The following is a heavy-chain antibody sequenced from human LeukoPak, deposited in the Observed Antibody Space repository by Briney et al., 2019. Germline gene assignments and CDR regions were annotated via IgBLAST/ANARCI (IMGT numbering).Heavy chain of an antibody. Sequence: GASVKVSCKASGYTFTGYYMHWVRQAPGQGLEWMGWINPNSGGTNYAQKFQGRVTMTRDTSISTAYMELSRLRSDDTAVYYCARDLLNYYGSGSYRFDPWGQGTLVTVSS. CDR1: GYTFTGYY. J-gene: IGHJ5*02. CDR3: ARDLLNYYGSGSYRFDP. D-gene: IGHD3-10*01. CDR2: INPNSGGT. V-gene: IGHV1-2*02.